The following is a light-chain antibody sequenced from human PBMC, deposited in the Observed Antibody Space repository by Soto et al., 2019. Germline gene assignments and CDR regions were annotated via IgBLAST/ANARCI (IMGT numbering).Light chain of an antibody. CDR2: GAS. V-gene: IGKV3-20*01. CDR1: QSVSSSD. J-gene: IGKJ4*01. Sequence: EIVLTQSPGTLSLSPGERATLSCRASQSVSSSDLAWYQQKPGQAPRLLIYGASSRDTGIPDRFSGSGSGTDFTLTISRLEPEDFAVYYCHQYDSSPLTLGGGTKVEIK. CDR3: HQYDSSPLT.